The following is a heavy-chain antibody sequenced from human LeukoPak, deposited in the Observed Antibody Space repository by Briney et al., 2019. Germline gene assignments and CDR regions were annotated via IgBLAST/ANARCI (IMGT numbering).Heavy chain of an antibody. V-gene: IGHV3-48*04. CDR2: ISSSSSTI. Sequence: PGGSLRLSCTVSGFTVSSDSMSWVRQAPGKGLEWVSYISSSSSTIYYADSVKGRFTISRDNAKNSLYLQMNSLRAEDTAVYYCAELGITMIGGVWGKGTTVTISS. J-gene: IGHJ6*04. D-gene: IGHD3-10*02. CDR1: GFTVSSDS. CDR3: AELGITMIGGV.